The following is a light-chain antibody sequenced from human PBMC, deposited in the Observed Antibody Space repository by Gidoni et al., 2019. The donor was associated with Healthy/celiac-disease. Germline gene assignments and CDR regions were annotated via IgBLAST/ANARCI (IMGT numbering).Light chain of an antibody. CDR3: QQYGSSRYT. V-gene: IGKV3-20*01. J-gene: IGKJ2*01. CDR1: QSVSSSY. Sequence: EIVLPQSPGTLSLSPGERATLSRRASQSVSSSYLAWYQQKPGQAPRLLIYGASSRATGIPDRFSGSGSGTDFTLTISRLEPEDFAVYYCQQYGSSRYTFGQXTKLEIK. CDR2: GAS.